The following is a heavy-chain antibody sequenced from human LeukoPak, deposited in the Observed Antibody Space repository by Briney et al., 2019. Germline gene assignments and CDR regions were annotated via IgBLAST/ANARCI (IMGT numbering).Heavy chain of an antibody. J-gene: IGHJ4*02. CDR3: AKNPLVSGTIYFDS. V-gene: IGHV3-23*01. CDR1: GFTFSSHA. CDR2: ISGSGDNR. D-gene: IGHD6-19*01. Sequence: GGSLRLSCAASGFTFSSHAMSWVRQAPGKGLEWVSSISGSGDNRNYADSVKGRFTISRDNSKSTLYLEMNSLRAEDTAIYYCAKNPLVSGTIYFDSWGQGTLVTVSS.